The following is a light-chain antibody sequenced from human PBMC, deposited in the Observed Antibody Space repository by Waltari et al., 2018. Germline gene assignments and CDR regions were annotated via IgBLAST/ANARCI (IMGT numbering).Light chain of an antibody. Sequence: QLVLTQSPSASASLGASVKLTCTLSSGHSRYAIAWHQQQPEKGPRYLMKVNSDGSHTKGAGIPDRFSGSSSGAERYLTISSLQSEDEADYYCQTWGTGIGVFGGGTQLTVL. CDR2: VNSDGSH. V-gene: IGLV4-69*02. J-gene: IGLJ7*01. CDR1: SGHSRYA. CDR3: QTWGTGIGV.